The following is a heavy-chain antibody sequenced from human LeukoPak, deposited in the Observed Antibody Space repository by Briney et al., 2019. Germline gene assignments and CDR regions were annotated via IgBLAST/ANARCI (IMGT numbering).Heavy chain of an antibody. V-gene: IGHV1-2*02. CDR1: GYTFTGYY. CDR3: ARAAIVVVPAAPRNWFDP. J-gene: IGHJ5*02. CDR2: INPNSGGT. D-gene: IGHD2-2*01. Sequence: ASVKVSCKASGYTFTGYYMHWVRQAPGQGLEWMGWINPNSGGTNYAQKFQGRVTMTRDTSISTAYMELSRLRSDDTAVYYCARAAIVVVPAAPRNWFDPWGQGTLVTVSS.